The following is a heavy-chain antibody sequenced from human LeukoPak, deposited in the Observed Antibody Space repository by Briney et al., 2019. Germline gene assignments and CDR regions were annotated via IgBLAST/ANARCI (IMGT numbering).Heavy chain of an antibody. CDR3: ARDLSSGQFDP. Sequence: ASVKVSCKASGYTFTGYYMHWVRQAPGQGLEWMGRINPNSGGTNYAQKFQGRVAMTRDTSISTAYMELSRLRSDDTAVYYCARDLSSGQFDPWGQGTLVTVSS. CDR2: INPNSGGT. J-gene: IGHJ5*02. D-gene: IGHD6-19*01. CDR1: GYTFTGYY. V-gene: IGHV1-2*06.